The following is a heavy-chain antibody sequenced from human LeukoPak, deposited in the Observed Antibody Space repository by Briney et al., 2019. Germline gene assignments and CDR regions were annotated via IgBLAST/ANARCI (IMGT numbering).Heavy chain of an antibody. CDR1: GGSFSGYY. CDR3: AREEMPGKFDY. V-gene: IGHV4-34*01. J-gene: IGHJ4*02. Sequence: KTSETLSLTCAVYGGSFSGYYWSWIRQPPGKGLEWIGEINHSGSTNYNPSLKSRVTISLDKSKNQFSLKLRSVTAADTAVYYCAREEMPGKFDYWGQGTLVTVSS. CDR2: INHSGST. D-gene: IGHD1-26*01.